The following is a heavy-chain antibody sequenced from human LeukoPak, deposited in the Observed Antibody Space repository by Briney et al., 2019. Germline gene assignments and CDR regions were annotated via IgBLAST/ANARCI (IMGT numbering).Heavy chain of an antibody. Sequence: GRSLRLSCAASGFTFSSYGMHWVRQAPGKGLEWVAVISYDGSNKYYADSVKGRFTISRDNSKNTLYLQMNSLRAEDTAVYYCAKSQGPHSSSWLIVAFDIWGQGTMVTVSS. J-gene: IGHJ3*02. D-gene: IGHD6-13*01. CDR3: AKSQGPHSSSWLIVAFDI. V-gene: IGHV3-30*18. CDR1: GFTFSSYG. CDR2: ISYDGSNK.